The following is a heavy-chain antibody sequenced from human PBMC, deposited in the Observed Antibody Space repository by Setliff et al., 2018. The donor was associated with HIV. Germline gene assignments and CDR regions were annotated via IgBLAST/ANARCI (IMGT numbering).Heavy chain of an antibody. CDR3: ARAATLGAFDI. D-gene: IGHD2-15*01. V-gene: IGHV3-21*01. CDR1: GFTFSSYS. Sequence: GSLRLSCAAPGFTFSSYSMNWVRQAPGKGLEWVSSISSSSSYIYYADSMKGRFTISRDDAKNSLYLQMNSLRAEDTAVYYCARAATLGAFDIWGQGTMVTVSS. J-gene: IGHJ3*02. CDR2: ISSSSSYI.